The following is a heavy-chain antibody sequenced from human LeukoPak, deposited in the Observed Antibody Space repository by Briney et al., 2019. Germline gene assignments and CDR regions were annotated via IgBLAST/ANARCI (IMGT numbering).Heavy chain of an antibody. J-gene: IGHJ4*02. CDR2: ISGNDGST. CDR1: GFAFSSYA. CDR3: AKGVIAVVPAARGFEY. D-gene: IGHD2-2*01. Sequence: GGSLRLSCAASGFAFSSYAMIWVRQAPGKGLEWVSGISGNDGSTFYADSVKGRFTISRDNSKKTLYLQMNGLRAEDTAVYFCAKGVIAVVPAARGFEYWGQGIRVTVSS. V-gene: IGHV3-23*01.